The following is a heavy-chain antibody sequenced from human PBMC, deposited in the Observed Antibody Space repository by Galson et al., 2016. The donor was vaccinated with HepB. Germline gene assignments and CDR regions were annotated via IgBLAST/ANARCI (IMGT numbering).Heavy chain of an antibody. CDR2: INLGNGNT. CDR1: GYTFSNYA. J-gene: IGHJ6*02. CDR3: ARNGGPVYSSSWQYYFGMDV. V-gene: IGHV1-3*01. D-gene: IGHD6-13*01. Sequence: SVKVSCKASGYTFSNYAMHWVRQAPGQRLEWMGWINLGNGNTTYSQKFQGRVTITSDTSANIAYMEVSSLRSEDTAVYYCARNGGPVYSSSWQYYFGMDVWGQGTTVTVSS.